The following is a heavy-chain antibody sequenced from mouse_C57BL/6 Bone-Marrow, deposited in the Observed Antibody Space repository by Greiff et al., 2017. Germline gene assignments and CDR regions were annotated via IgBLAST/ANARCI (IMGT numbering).Heavy chain of an antibody. V-gene: IGHV14-2*01. CDR2: IDPEDGET. J-gene: IGHJ1*03. CDR3: ARDYYGSSLHWYFDV. Sequence: VQLQQSGAELVKPGASVTLSCTASGFNIKDYYMHWVKQRTEQGLEWIGRIDPEDGETKYAPKFQGKATITADTSSNTAYLQLSSLTSEDTAVYYCARDYYGSSLHWYFDVWGTGTTVTVSS. CDR1: GFNIKDYY. D-gene: IGHD1-1*01.